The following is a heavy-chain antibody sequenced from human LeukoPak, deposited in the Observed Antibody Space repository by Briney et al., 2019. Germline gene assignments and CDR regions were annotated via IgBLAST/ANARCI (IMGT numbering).Heavy chain of an antibody. J-gene: IGHJ6*03. V-gene: IGHV4-59*01. Sequence: SETLSLTCTVSGGSISSYYWSWIRQPPGKGLEWIGNIYYSGSTNYNPSLKSRVTVSVDTSKNQFSLKLSSVTAADTAVYYCTRGSIAYYYMDVWGKGTTVTISS. CDR2: IYYSGST. D-gene: IGHD3-22*01. CDR3: TRGSIAYYYMDV. CDR1: GGSISSYY.